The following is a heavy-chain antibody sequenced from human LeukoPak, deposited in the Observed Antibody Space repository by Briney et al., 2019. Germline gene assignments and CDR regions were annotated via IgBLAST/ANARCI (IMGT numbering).Heavy chain of an antibody. CDR1: GYTLTELS. Sequence: GASVKVSCKVSGYTLTELSMHWVRQAPGKGLEWMGGFDPEDGETIYAQKFQGRVTMTEDTSTDTAYMELSSLRSEDTAVYYCATGYCSSTSCYPADYWGQGTLVTVSS. V-gene: IGHV1-24*01. CDR2: FDPEDGET. D-gene: IGHD2-2*01. CDR3: ATGYCSSTSCYPADY. J-gene: IGHJ4*02.